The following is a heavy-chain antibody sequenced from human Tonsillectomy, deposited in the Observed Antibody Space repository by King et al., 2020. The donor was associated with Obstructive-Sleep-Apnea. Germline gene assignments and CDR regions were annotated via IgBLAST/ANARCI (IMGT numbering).Heavy chain of an antibody. Sequence: QEQLVQSGTEVKKPGSSVKVSCTASGGTFTSHVISWMRQAPGQGLEWMGRIIPILDIANYAQEFQGRVTITADKLTSTAYMELSSLRSEDTAVYFCARDRRDGFYHWFDPWGQGTLVTVSS. CDR3: ARDRRDGFYHWFDP. CDR1: GGTFTSHV. CDR2: IIPILDIA. D-gene: IGHD5-24*01. V-gene: IGHV1-69*09. J-gene: IGHJ5*02.